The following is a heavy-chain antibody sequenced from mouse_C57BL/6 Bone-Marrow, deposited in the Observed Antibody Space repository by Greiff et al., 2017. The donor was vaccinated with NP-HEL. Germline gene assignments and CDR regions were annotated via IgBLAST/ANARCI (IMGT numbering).Heavy chain of an antibody. CDR2: ISDGGSYT. J-gene: IGHJ3*01. V-gene: IGHV5-4*01. CDR1: GFTFSSYA. D-gene: IGHD2-10*01. CDR3: ARDYPYFY. Sequence: EVQGVESGGGLVKPGGSLKLSCAASGFTFSSYAMSWVRQTPEKRLEWVATISDGGSYTYYPDNVKGRFTISRDNAKNNLYLQMSHLKSEDTAMYYCARDYPYFYWGQGTLVTVSA.